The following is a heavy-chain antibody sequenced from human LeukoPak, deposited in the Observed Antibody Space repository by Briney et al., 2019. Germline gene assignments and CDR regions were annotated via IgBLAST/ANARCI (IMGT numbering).Heavy chain of an antibody. V-gene: IGHV4-59*01. J-gene: IGHJ4*02. Sequence: PSETLSLTCTVSGGSISSYYWSWIRQPPGKGLEWIGYIYYSGSTNYNPSLKSRVTISVDTSKNQLSLKLSSVTAADTAVYYCAREARYYDSSGYYLYNFDYWGQGTLVTVSS. D-gene: IGHD3-22*01. CDR2: IYYSGST. CDR1: GGSISSYY. CDR3: AREARYYDSSGYYLYNFDY.